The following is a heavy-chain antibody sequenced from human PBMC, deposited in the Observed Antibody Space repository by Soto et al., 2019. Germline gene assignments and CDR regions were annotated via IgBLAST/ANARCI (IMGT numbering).Heavy chain of an antibody. CDR2: TYYRSRWYN. J-gene: IGHJ6*03. CDR3: AGTTSHYWYYMDV. D-gene: IGHD1-7*01. Sequence: SQTLSLTCAISGDSVSSNNSAWNWIRQSPSRGLEWLGRTYYRSRWYNDYAVSVKSRITVNPDTSKNQFSLQLTSVTPEDTAVYYCAGTTSHYWYYMDVWGKGTTVTVSS. CDR1: GDSVSSNNSA. V-gene: IGHV6-1*01.